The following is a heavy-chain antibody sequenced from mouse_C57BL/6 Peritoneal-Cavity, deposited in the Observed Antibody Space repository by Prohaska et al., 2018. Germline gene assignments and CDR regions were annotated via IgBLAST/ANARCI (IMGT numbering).Heavy chain of an antibody. CDR3: TRFAY. V-gene: IGHV6-3*01. CDR2: IILKSYNYAT. CDR1: GFTFSNYW. J-gene: IGHJ3*01. Sequence: EVKLEESGGGLVQPGGSMKLSCVASGFTFSNYWMNWVRQSPEKGLEWVAQIILKSYNYATHYAESVKGRFTISRDDSKSSVYLQMNNLRAEDTGIYYCTRFAYWGQGTLVTVSA.